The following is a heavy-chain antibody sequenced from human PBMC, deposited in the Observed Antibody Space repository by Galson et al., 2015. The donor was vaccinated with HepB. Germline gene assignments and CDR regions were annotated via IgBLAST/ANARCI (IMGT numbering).Heavy chain of an antibody. Sequence: SLRLSCAASGFIFSSYKMNWVRQAPGKGLEWVSSIRTSSTLISYADSVKGRFTISRDNAKSSLYLQMNSLRAEDTAVYYCAREYRYTRGWSIDHWGQGTLVTVSS. CDR3: AREYRYTRGWSIDH. CDR1: GFIFSSYK. V-gene: IGHV3-21*01. CDR2: IRTSSTLI. D-gene: IGHD6-19*01. J-gene: IGHJ4*02.